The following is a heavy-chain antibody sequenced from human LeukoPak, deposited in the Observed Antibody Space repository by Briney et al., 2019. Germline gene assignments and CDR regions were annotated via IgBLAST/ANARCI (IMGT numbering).Heavy chain of an antibody. D-gene: IGHD2-2*01. V-gene: IGHV1-8*01. Sequence: ASVKVSCKASGYTFTSYDINWVRQATGQGLEWMGWVNPNSGNTGYAQKFQGRVTMTRNTSISTAFMELSSLRFEDTAVFYCARRYCSSTSCHYFDYWGQGTLVTVSS. CDR3: ARRYCSSTSCHYFDY. CDR1: GYTFTSYD. J-gene: IGHJ4*02. CDR2: VNPNSGNT.